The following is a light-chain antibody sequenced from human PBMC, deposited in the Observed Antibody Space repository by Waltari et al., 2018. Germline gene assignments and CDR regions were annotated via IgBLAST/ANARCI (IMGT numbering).Light chain of an antibody. CDR2: GAS. J-gene: IGKJ1*01. CDR1: QSLSSAY. CDR3: QQYGSSPPWT. Sequence: EIVLTQFPGTLSLSPGERATLSCRASQSLSSAYLAWYQQKPGQAPRLLIYGASSRATGFPDRFSGSGSGTDFTLTISGLEPEDSALYYCQQYGSSPPWTFGQGTKVEIK. V-gene: IGKV3-20*01.